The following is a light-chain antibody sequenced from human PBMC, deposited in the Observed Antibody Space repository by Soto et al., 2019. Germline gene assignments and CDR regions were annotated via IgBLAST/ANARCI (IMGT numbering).Light chain of an antibody. V-gene: IGLV2-11*01. CDR1: SNDIGGYNF. CDR3: CSYAGRNDVV. Sequence: QSALTQPRSVSGSPGQSVTISCTGTSNDIGGYNFVSWYQQHPGKAPKFMMHDVSQRPSGIPDRFSGSKSGSTASLTISGLQAEDEADYYCCSYAGRNDVVFGGGTKLTVL. CDR2: DVS. J-gene: IGLJ2*01.